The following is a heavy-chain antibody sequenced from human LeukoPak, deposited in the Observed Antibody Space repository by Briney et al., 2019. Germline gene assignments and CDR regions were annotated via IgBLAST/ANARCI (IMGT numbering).Heavy chain of an antibody. J-gene: IGHJ4*02. V-gene: IGHV1-2*02. CDR2: INPNSGGT. Sequence: ASVKVSFKASGYTFTGYYMHWVRQAPGQGLEWMGWINPNSGGTNYAQEFQGRVTMTRDTSISTAYMELSRLRSDDTAVYYCAKDGRFSSSWPALDWGQGTLVTVSS. CDR3: AKDGRFSSSWPALD. CDR1: GYTFTGYY. D-gene: IGHD6-13*01.